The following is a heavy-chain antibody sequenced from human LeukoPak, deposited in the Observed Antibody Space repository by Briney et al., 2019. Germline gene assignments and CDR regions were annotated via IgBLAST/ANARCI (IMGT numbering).Heavy chain of an antibody. CDR1: GFTFSRYA. Sequence: GGSLRLSCAASGFTFSRYALHWVRQAPGKGLEWGALTSFDGSSQYYADFVKGRFTISKDNSKNTLYLQMNSLKIEDTAVYYCARGSVGTPPPFDFWGQGTLVTVSS. V-gene: IGHV3-30-3*01. J-gene: IGHJ4*02. CDR3: ARGSVGTPPPFDF. D-gene: IGHD2-15*01. CDR2: TSFDGSSQ.